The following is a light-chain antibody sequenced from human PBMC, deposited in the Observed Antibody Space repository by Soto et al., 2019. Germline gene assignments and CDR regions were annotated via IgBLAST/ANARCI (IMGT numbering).Light chain of an antibody. CDR1: QSVSSN. Sequence: LMMKSPATLCVCPGGRSTWSCRASQSVSSNLAWYQHKPGQTPRLLIYDTSTRATGVPTRFSGSRSGAEYTLTIYSLQSEDFPVYYCHPHKNLPLTFGGGTKVDIK. V-gene: IGKV3-15*01. CDR3: HPHKNLPLT. J-gene: IGKJ4*01. CDR2: DTS.